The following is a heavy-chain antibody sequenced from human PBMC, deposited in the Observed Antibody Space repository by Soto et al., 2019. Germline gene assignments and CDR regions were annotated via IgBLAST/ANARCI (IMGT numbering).Heavy chain of an antibody. V-gene: IGHV4-59*01. Sequence: QVRLQESGPGLVKPSETLSLTCTVSGGSISSYYWSWIRQPPGKGLEWIGYIYYSGSTNYNPSLKSRVTISVDTSKNQFSLKLSSVTAADTAVYYCARTPSQWLVGGAFDIWGQGTMVTVSS. CDR1: GGSISSYY. D-gene: IGHD6-19*01. J-gene: IGHJ3*02. CDR3: ARTPSQWLVGGAFDI. CDR2: IYYSGST.